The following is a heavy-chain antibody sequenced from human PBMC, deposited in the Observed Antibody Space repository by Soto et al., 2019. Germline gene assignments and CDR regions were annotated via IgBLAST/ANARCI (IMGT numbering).Heavy chain of an antibody. CDR1: GGSISSGGYY. D-gene: IGHD3-3*01. Sequence: QVQLQESGPGLVKPSQTLSLTCTVYGGSISSGGYYWSWIRQHPGKGMEWIGYIYYSGSTYYNPSLKSRVTISVDTSKNQFSLKLSSVTAADTAVYYCARGGYTLWSGYPFDYWGQGTLVTVSS. CDR2: IYYSGST. CDR3: ARGGYTLWSGYPFDY. J-gene: IGHJ4*02. V-gene: IGHV4-31*03.